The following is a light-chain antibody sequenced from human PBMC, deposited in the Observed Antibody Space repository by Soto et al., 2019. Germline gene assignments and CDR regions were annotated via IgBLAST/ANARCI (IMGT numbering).Light chain of an antibody. CDR3: SSYTSGSVV. CDR2: DGS. J-gene: IGLJ2*01. Sequence: QSALTQPASVSGPPGQSITISCTATTSDVGGYVSWYQQHPGKAPKLMLYDGSNRPSGVSNRFSGSKSGNTASLTISGLQAEDEAEYYCSSYTSGSVVFGGGTKLTVL. V-gene: IGLV2-14*03. CDR1: TSDVGGY.